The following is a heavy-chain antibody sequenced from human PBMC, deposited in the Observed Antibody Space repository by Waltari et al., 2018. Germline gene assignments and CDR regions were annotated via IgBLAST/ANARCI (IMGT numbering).Heavy chain of an antibody. V-gene: IGHV3-30*02. CDR1: GFTFSGYG. CDR3: AKDSYVWGSYRPDY. CDR2: LRFDGSSP. D-gene: IGHD3-16*02. J-gene: IGHJ4*02. Sequence: QVHLVESGGGVVQPGGSLRLSCAASGFTFSGYGMHWVRQAPGKGLEWVAFLRFDGSSPFYGDSVKGRFTISRDNSKNTLYLQMNSLRAEDTAMYYCAKDSYVWGSYRPDYWGQGTLVTVSS.